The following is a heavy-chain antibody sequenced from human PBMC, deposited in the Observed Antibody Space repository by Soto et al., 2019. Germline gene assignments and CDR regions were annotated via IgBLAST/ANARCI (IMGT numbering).Heavy chain of an antibody. CDR2: MNPNCGNT. J-gene: IGHJ6*02. CDR3: ARGAARQPTLCYYYYGRDV. Sequence: QVQLVQSGAEVKKPGASVKVSCKASGYTFTSYDINWVRQATGQGLAWMGWMNPNCGNTGYAHKLQGRVTMNRNTSISTAYMELSSLRSEDTAVNYCARGAARQPTLCYYYYGRDVWGQGTTVTVSS. CDR1: GYTFTSYD. V-gene: IGHV1-8*01. D-gene: IGHD3-16*01.